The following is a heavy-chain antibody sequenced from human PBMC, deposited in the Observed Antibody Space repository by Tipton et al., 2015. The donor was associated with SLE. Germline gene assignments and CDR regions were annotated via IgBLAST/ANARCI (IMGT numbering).Heavy chain of an antibody. D-gene: IGHD5-12*01. J-gene: IGHJ4*02. Sequence: GASISSSDYSWGWMRQSPGEGVEWIGTIYYNGGTHSNPSLKSRVSISVDTSKNQLSLKLISVTAADTAVYFCARLVGGYARWGQGTLVTVSS. CDR3: ARLVGGYAR. CDR2: IYYNGGT. CDR1: GASISSSDYS. V-gene: IGHV4-39*01.